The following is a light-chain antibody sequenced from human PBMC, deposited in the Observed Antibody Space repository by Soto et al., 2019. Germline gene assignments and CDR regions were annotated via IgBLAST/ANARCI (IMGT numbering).Light chain of an antibody. CDR2: DAS. V-gene: IGKV3-20*01. Sequence: EIVFTQSPGTLSLSPGERATLSCRASQTVRNNYLAWYQQKPGQAPRLLIYDASSRATGIPDRSSGSGSGTDFTLTISRLEPEDFAVYYCQQYGSSPWTFGQGTKVDI. CDR3: QQYGSSPWT. CDR1: QTVRNNY. J-gene: IGKJ1*01.